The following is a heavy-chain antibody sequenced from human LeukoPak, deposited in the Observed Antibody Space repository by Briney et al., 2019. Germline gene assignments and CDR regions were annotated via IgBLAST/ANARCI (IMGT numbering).Heavy chain of an antibody. CDR1: GFTFTDYW. CDR3: AALKGDQTTAY. V-gene: IGHV3-7*01. Sequence: GGSLRLSCAASGFTFTDYWMNWVRQVPGKGLEWVANINLAGSDKFYLDSVRGRFTISRDNAKNSLSLQMNNLRDEDTAVYYCAALKGDQTTAYCGQGTLVTVS. D-gene: IGHD1-14*01. J-gene: IGHJ4*02. CDR2: INLAGSDK.